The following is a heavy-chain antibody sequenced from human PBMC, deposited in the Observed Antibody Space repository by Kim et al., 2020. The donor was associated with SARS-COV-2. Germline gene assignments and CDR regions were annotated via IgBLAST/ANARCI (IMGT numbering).Heavy chain of an antibody. D-gene: IGHD6-13*01. CDR3: ARGLRAAAGRPYYYYGMDI. CDR2: INHSGST. V-gene: IGHV4-34*01. Sequence: SETLSLTCAVYGGSFSGYYWSWIRQPPGKGLEWIGEINHSGSTNYNPSLKSRVTISVDTSKNQFSLKLSSVTAADTAVYYCARGLRAAAGRPYYYYGMDIWGQGTTVTVSS. J-gene: IGHJ6*02. CDR1: GGSFSGYY.